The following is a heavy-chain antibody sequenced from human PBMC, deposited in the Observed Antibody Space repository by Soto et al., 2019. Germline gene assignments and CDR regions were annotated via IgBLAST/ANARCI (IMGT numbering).Heavy chain of an antibody. CDR3: ARGHIVVVPTVGWFDP. J-gene: IGHJ5*02. CDR2: MFHSGST. D-gene: IGHD2-2*01. V-gene: IGHV4-38-2*02. CDR1: GYFIRSGYY. Sequence: SETLSLTCPVSGYFIRSGYYWGWIRQPPGKGLEWIGSMFHSGSTHYNPSLKSRVTMSVDTSKNQFSLRLSSVTASDTAVYYCARGHIVVVPTVGWFDPWGQGTLVTVS.